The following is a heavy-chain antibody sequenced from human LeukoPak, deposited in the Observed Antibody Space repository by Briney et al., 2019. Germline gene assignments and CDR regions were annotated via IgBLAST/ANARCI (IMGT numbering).Heavy chain of an antibody. CDR3: ARDHCSSSSCFPSGTNYFDS. CDR1: GFTFSSYS. CDR2: ISSRSSYI. J-gene: IGHJ4*02. D-gene: IGHD2-2*01. V-gene: IGHV3-21*01. Sequence: GGSLRLSCAASGFTFSSYSMNWVRQAPGKGLEWVSSISSRSSYIYNADSVKGRFTISRDNAKNSLYLQMNSLRAEDTAVYYCARDHCSSSSCFPSGTNYFDSWGQGTPVTVSS.